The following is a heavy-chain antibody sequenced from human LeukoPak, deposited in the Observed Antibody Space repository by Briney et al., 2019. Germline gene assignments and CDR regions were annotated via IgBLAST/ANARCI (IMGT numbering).Heavy chain of an antibody. CDR3: ARRDMLLWFGELLRTPPFDY. Sequence: PGGSLRLSCAASGFTFSSYAMSWVRQAPGKGLEWIGEINHSGSTNYNPSLKSRVTIPVDTSKNQFSLKLSSVTAADTAVYYCARRDMLLWFGELLRTPPFDYWGQGTLVTVSS. CDR2: INHSGST. D-gene: IGHD3-10*01. CDR1: GFTFSSYA. V-gene: IGHV4-34*01. J-gene: IGHJ4*02.